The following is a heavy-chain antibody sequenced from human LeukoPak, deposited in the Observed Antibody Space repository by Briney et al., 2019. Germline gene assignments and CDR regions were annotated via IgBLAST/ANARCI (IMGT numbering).Heavy chain of an antibody. Sequence: SETLSLTCTVSGGSISSYYWSWIRQPPGKGLEWIGYIYYSGSTNYNPSLKSRVTISVDTSKNQFSLKLSSVTAADTAVYYCASTYYDFWSGYSMDVWGQGTTVTVSS. CDR1: GGSISSYY. CDR3: ASTYYDFWSGYSMDV. V-gene: IGHV4-59*01. D-gene: IGHD3-3*01. J-gene: IGHJ6*02. CDR2: IYYSGST.